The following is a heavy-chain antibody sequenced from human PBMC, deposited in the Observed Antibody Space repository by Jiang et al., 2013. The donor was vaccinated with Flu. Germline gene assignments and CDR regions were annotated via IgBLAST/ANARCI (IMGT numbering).Heavy chain of an antibody. J-gene: IGHJ5*02. Sequence: LVKPSETLSLTCTVSGGSISSSSYYWGWIRQPPGKGLEWIGSIYYSGSTYYNPSLKSRVTISVDTSKNQFSLKLSSVTAADTAVYYCARHDYSSGWLNWFDPWGQGTLVTVSS. CDR1: GGSISSSSYY. V-gene: IGHV4-39*07. CDR2: IYYSGST. D-gene: IGHD6-19*01. CDR3: ARHDYSSGWLNWFDP.